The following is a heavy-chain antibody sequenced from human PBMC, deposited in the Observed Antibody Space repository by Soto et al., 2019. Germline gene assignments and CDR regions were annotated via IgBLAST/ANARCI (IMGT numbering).Heavy chain of an antibody. CDR2: INPSGGST. D-gene: IGHD3-22*01. Sequence: ASVKVSCKASGYTFSSYYTHWVRQAPGQGLEWMGVINPSGGSTTYAQKFQGRVTMTRDTSTTTFYMELSSLTSEDTAVYYCASADYYDSSGQFDYWGQGTLVTVSS. V-gene: IGHV1-46*01. J-gene: IGHJ4*02. CDR1: GYTFSSYY. CDR3: ASADYYDSSGQFDY.